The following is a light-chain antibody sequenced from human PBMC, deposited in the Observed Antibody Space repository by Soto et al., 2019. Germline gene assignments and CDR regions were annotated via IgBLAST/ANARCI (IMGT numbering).Light chain of an antibody. Sequence: IQLTQSPSSLSASVGDRVTVTCRASQNINIYLNWYQQKPGKAPTLLIYGASSLQSGVPSRFSGGGSRTDFTLTTSSLRAEDFATYYCQQSYRSPYTFGQGTRLEI. CDR1: QNINIY. J-gene: IGKJ2*01. CDR3: QQSYRSPYT. CDR2: GAS. V-gene: IGKV1-39*01.